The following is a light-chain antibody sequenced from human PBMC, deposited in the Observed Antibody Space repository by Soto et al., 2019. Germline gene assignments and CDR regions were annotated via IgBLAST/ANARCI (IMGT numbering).Light chain of an antibody. CDR2: GTS. V-gene: IGKV3D-15*01. CDR3: QQYGTSPQT. J-gene: IGKJ1*01. Sequence: EILMTQSPAILSVSPGERATLSCRASQSVRSNLAWYQQKPGQAPRLLIYGTSTRASGVPDRFSGSGSGTEFTLTISRLEPEDFAVYYCQQYGTSPQTFGQGTKVDIK. CDR1: QSVRSN.